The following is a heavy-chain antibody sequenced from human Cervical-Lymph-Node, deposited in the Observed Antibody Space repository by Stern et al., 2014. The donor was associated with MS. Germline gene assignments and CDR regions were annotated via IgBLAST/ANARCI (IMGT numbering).Heavy chain of an antibody. Sequence: QVQLVESGAEVKRPGASVKVSCKASGYTFTNYAISWVRQAPGQGLEWMGWISAYNGNTNCPKMFQGIVTMTTYTSSSTAYMELMSLTSDDTAVYYCVRLVYYYGSGTSYNSPDFDYWGQGTLVTVSS. CDR2: ISAYNGNT. CDR1: GYTFTNYA. D-gene: IGHD3-10*01. J-gene: IGHJ4*02. V-gene: IGHV1-18*01. CDR3: VRLVYYYGSGTSYNSPDFDY.